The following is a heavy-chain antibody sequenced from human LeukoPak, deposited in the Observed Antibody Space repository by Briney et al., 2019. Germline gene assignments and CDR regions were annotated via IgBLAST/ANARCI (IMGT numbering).Heavy chain of an antibody. CDR1: GFTFSSYG. CDR3: ARDKEQWLVHHLFDY. Sequence: GGSLRLSCAASGFTFSSYGMHWVRQAPGKGLEWVAVIWYDGSNKYYADSVKGRFTISRDNSKNTLYLQMNSLRAEDTAVYYCARDKEQWLVHHLFDYWGQGTLVTVSS. J-gene: IGHJ4*02. V-gene: IGHV3-33*01. CDR2: IWYDGSNK. D-gene: IGHD6-19*01.